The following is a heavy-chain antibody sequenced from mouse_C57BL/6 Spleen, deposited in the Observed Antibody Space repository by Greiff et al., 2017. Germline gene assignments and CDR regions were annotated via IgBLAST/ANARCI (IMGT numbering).Heavy chain of an antibody. Sequence: QVQLQQSGAELVRPGASVTLSCKASGYTFTDYEMHWVKQTPVHGLEWIGAIDPETGGTAYNQKFKGKAILTADKSSSTAYMELRSLTSEDSAVYYCARNGSYVTFAYWGQGTLVTVSA. V-gene: IGHV1-15*01. D-gene: IGHD2-3*01. CDR2: IDPETGGT. CDR3: ARNGSYVTFAY. J-gene: IGHJ3*01. CDR1: GYTFTDYE.